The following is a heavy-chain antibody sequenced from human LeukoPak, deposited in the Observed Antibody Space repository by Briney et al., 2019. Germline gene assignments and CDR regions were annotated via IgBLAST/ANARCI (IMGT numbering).Heavy chain of an antibody. V-gene: IGHV4-39*07. Sequence: PSETLSLTCTVSGGSISSSSYYWGWIRQPPGKGLEWIGSIYYSGSTYYNPSLKSRVTISVDTSKNQFSLKLSSVTAADTAVYYCARVSWVTHHYYFDYWGQGTLVTVSS. D-gene: IGHD2-21*02. J-gene: IGHJ4*02. CDR3: ARVSWVTHHYYFDY. CDR1: GGSISSSSYY. CDR2: IYYSGST.